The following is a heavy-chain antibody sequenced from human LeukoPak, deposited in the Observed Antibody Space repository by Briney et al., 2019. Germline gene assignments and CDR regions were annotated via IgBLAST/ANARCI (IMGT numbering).Heavy chain of an antibody. CDR2: IYYSGST. Sequence: SETLSLTCTVSGGSISSSSYYWGWIRQPPGKGLEWIGSIYYSGSTYYNPSLKSRVTISVDTSKNQFSLKLSSVTAADTAVYYCARDRPMVRGEADWFDPWGQGTLVTVSS. J-gene: IGHJ5*02. CDR1: GGSISSSSYY. D-gene: IGHD3-10*01. CDR3: ARDRPMVRGEADWFDP. V-gene: IGHV4-39*07.